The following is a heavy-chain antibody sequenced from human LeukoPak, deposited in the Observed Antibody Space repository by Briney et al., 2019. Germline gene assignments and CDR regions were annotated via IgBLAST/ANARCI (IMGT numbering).Heavy chain of an antibody. CDR2: IGGTGSPI. J-gene: IGHJ4*02. V-gene: IGHV3-11*04. D-gene: IGHD4-11*01. Sequence: GGSLRLSCTASAFTFGDYYMTWVRQAPGKGLEWLSYIGGTGSPIYHADSLKGRFTISRDNAKKSLFLQMNSLRAEDTAIYYCARIGVTTGFDYWGPGTLVTVSS. CDR3: ARIGVTTGFDY. CDR1: AFTFGDYY.